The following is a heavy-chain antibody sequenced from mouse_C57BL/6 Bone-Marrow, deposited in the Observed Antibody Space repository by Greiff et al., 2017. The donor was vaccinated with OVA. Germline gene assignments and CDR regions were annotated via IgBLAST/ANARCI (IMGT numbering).Heavy chain of an antibody. CDR1: GYTFTDYY. V-gene: IGHV1-26*01. CDR2: INPNNGGT. Sequence: VQLQQSGPELVKPGASVKISCKASGYTFTDYYMNWVKQSHGKSLEWIGDINPNNGGTSYNQKFKGKATLTVDKSSSTAYMELRSLTSEDSAVYYCALYGSKGGYAMDYWGQGTSVTVSS. D-gene: IGHD1-1*01. J-gene: IGHJ4*01. CDR3: ALYGSKGGYAMDY.